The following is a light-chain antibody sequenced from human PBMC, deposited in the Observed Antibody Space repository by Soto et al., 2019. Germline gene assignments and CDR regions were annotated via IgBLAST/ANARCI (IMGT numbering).Light chain of an antibody. CDR2: SND. Sequence: QSVLTQPPSASVSPGQRVTISCSGSRSNIGTNTSNWYQHLPGTAPKLLIFSNDQRPSGVPDRFSGSKSGTSASLAISGLQSEDEADYFCTTWDDSLNGPVFGGGTKLTVL. J-gene: IGLJ2*01. V-gene: IGLV1-44*01. CDR1: RSNIGTNT. CDR3: TTWDDSLNGPV.